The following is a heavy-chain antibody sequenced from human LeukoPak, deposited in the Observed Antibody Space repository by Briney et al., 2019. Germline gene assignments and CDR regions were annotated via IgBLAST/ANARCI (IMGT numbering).Heavy chain of an antibody. V-gene: IGHV4-4*02. CDR1: GGSISSSDW. Sequence: SETLSLTCAVSGGSISSSDWWSWVRQPPGKGLEWIGEIYHSGSTNYNPSLKSRVTISVDTSKNQFSLKLSSVTAADTAVYYCARHHPPPVITMVRGVGGMDVWGQGTTVTVSS. J-gene: IGHJ6*02. D-gene: IGHD3-10*01. CDR2: IYHSGST. CDR3: ARHHPPPVITMVRGVGGMDV.